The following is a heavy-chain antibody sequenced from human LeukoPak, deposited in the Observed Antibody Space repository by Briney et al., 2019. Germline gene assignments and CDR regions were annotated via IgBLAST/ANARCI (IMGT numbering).Heavy chain of an antibody. Sequence: GGSLRLSCAASGFTFSDYYMSWIRQAPGKGLEWVSYISGSGSTIYYADSVKGRSTISRDNAKNSLYLQMNSLRAEDTAVYYCARESVPYYYDSSGYYPLGYWGQGTLVTVSS. CDR3: ARESVPYYYDSSGYYPLGY. V-gene: IGHV3-11*01. J-gene: IGHJ4*02. CDR1: GFTFSDYY. CDR2: ISGSGSTI. D-gene: IGHD3-22*01.